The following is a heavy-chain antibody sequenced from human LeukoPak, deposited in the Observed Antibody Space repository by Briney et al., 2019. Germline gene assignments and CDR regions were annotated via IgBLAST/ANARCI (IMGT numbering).Heavy chain of an antibody. J-gene: IGHJ4*02. CDR3: ARQGGIQLWLPGY. Sequence: SVTLSLTCTVSGGSISSSPYYWGWIRQPPGKGLEWIGTIYYSGNTYYNPSLESRVTISIDTSKNQFSLKLSSVTAADTAVYYCARQGGIQLWLPGYWGQGTLVTVSS. V-gene: IGHV4-39*01. CDR1: GGSISSSPYY. D-gene: IGHD5-18*01. CDR2: IYYSGNT.